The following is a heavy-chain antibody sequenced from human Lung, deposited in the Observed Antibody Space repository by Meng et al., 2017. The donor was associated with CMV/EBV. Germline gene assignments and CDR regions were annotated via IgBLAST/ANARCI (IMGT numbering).Heavy chain of an antibody. Sequence: QVHLLHAGAEVKKPGASVRVSCEASGYTFASYGISWLRQAPGQGLEWMGWFVNNVDTYSAQKFQGRVTMTTDTHTSTAFMELRSLRSDDTAVYYCARFEEKGTILLDYWGQGTLVTVSS. J-gene: IGHJ4*02. CDR2: FVNNVDT. CDR3: ARFEEKGTILLDY. V-gene: IGHV1-18*01. CDR1: GYTFASYG. D-gene: IGHD5-24*01.